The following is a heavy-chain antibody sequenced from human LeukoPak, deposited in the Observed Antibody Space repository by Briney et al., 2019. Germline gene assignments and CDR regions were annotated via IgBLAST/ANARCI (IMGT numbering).Heavy chain of an antibody. CDR2: IKRKTDGGAV. V-gene: IGHV3-15*05. J-gene: IGHJ4*02. CDR3: TTGGGARPLRYYFDT. D-gene: IGHD3-9*01. Sequence: GGSLRLSCAPSGFTSSSYGMHWVRQAPGKGLEWFARIKRKTDGGAVDYAAPVKGRFTISRDDSKNTLYLQMNSVTTEDTAVYYCTTGGGARPLRYYFDTWGQGTLVTVSS. CDR1: GFTSSSYG.